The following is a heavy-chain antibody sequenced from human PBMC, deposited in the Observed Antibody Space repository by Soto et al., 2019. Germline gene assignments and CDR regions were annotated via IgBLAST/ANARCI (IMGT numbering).Heavy chain of an antibody. Sequence: GGSLRLSCAASGFTFNNYAMSWFRQAPGKGLEWVSAISANGQGIYYADSVKGRFIISRDSSKNTVFLHMDSLTAEDTAVYYCAKDRNYPRDQFHNWGQGTLVTVSS. D-gene: IGHD1-7*01. CDR1: GFTFNNYA. V-gene: IGHV3-23*01. CDR2: ISANGQGI. J-gene: IGHJ4*02. CDR3: AKDRNYPRDQFHN.